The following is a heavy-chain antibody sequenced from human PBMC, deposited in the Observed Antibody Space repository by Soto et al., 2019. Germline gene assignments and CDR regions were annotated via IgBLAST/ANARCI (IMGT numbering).Heavy chain of an antibody. J-gene: IGHJ5*02. D-gene: IGHD2-8*02. Sequence: EVQLVESGGGLVKPGGSLRLSCAASGFTFSSYSMNWVRQAPGKGLEWVSSISSSSTYIYYADSVKGRFTISRDNAKTSLYLKITPGMAEQTVLFYCAVMGVFAAPPWSAPWARGTLAT. CDR1: GFTFSSYS. V-gene: IGHV3-21*01. CDR2: ISSSSTYI. CDR3: AVMGVFAAPPWSAP.